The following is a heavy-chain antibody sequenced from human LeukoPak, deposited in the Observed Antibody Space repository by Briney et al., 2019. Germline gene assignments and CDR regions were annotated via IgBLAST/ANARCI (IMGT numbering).Heavy chain of an antibody. Sequence: PSETLSLTCAVYGGSFSGYYWSWIRQPPGKGLEWIGEINHSGSTNYNPSLKSRVTISVDTSKNQFSLKLTSVTAADTAVYFCARARADFWSSDYWGQGTLVTVSS. CDR1: GGSFSGYY. D-gene: IGHD3-3*01. J-gene: IGHJ4*02. CDR3: ARARADFWSSDY. V-gene: IGHV4-34*01. CDR2: INHSGST.